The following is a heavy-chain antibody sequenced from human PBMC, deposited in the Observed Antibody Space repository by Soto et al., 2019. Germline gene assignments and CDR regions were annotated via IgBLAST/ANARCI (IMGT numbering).Heavy chain of an antibody. Sequence: RLSCAASGFTFSDYYMSWIRQAPGKGLEWLSYISSSSSYINYADSVKGRFTISRDNAKNSLYLQMSRLRAEDTAVYYCTRDAQQLANYGMDVWGQGTTVTVSS. CDR1: GFTFSDYY. CDR2: ISSSSSYI. D-gene: IGHD6-13*01. V-gene: IGHV3-11*06. CDR3: TRDAQQLANYGMDV. J-gene: IGHJ6*02.